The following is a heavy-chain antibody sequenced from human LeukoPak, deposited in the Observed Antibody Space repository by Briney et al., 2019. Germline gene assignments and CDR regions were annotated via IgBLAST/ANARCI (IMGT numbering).Heavy chain of an antibody. V-gene: IGHV1-46*01. CDR3: ARDRTRAARPTNWFDP. Sequence: ASVKVSCKASGYTFTNYFMHWVRQAPGQGLEWMGIINPSGGSTSYAQKFQGRVTMTRDTSTSTVYMELSSLRSEDTAVYYCARDRTRAARPTNWFDPWGQGTLVTVSS. CDR2: INPSGGST. CDR1: GYTFTNYF. J-gene: IGHJ5*02. D-gene: IGHD6-6*01.